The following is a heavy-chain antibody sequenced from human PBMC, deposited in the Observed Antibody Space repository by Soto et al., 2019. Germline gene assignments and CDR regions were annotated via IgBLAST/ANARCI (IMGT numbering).Heavy chain of an antibody. V-gene: IGHV3-74*01. D-gene: IGHD3-16*01. CDR3: TKVISTVGGDFDS. J-gene: IGHJ4*02. Sequence: GGSMILSCAASGFPFCNYWMHWVRQAPGKGLVWVARINSDGSSTSYADSVKGRFTISRDNAKNTLYLQMNSLRAEDTAMYYCTKVISTVGGDFDSWGQGTLVTVSS. CDR2: INSDGSST. CDR1: GFPFCNYW.